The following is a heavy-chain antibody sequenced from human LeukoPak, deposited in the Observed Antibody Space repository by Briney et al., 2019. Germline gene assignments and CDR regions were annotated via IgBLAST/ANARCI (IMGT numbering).Heavy chain of an antibody. CDR2: INPNSGGT. Sequence: ASVKVSCKASGNTYTGYYMHWVRQAPGQGLEWMGWINPNSGGTKYAQKFQGRVTMTRDTSISTAYMELSRLRSDDTAVYYCARGPTGTTNYYYYYMDVWGKGTTVTISS. CDR3: ARGPTGTTNYYYYYMDV. V-gene: IGHV1-2*02. CDR1: GNTYTGYY. D-gene: IGHD1-1*01. J-gene: IGHJ6*03.